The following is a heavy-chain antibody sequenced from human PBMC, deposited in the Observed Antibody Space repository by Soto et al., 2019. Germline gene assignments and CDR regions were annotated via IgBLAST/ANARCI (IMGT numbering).Heavy chain of an antibody. V-gene: IGHV4-34*01. CDR1: GGSFSGYY. CDR2: INHSGST. J-gene: IGHJ6*02. CDR3: ARERIAGSGSYYTHLIDYGMDV. Sequence: SETLSLTCAVYGGSFSGYYWSWIRQPPGKGLEWIGEINHSGSTNYNPSLKSRVTISVDTSKNQFSLKLSSVTAADTAVYYCARERIAGSGSYYTHLIDYGMDVWGQGTTVTVSS. D-gene: IGHD3-10*01.